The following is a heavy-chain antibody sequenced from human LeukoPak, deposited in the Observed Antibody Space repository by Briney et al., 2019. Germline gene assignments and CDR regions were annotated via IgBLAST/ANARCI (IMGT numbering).Heavy chain of an antibody. V-gene: IGHV1-2*06. CDR1: GYTFTGYY. Sequence: ASVKVSCKASGYTFTGYYMHWVRQAPGQGLEWMGRINPNSGGTNYAQKFQGRVTMTRDTSISTAYMELSRLRSDDTAVYYCASQKREYYDILTGYYSLDYWGQGTLVTVSS. CDR2: INPNSGGT. D-gene: IGHD3-9*01. J-gene: IGHJ4*02. CDR3: ASQKREYYDILTGYYSLDY.